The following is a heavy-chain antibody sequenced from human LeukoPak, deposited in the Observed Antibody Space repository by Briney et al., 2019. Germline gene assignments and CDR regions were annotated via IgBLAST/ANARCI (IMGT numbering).Heavy chain of an antibody. Sequence: TGGSLRLSCAASGFTFSDYYMSWIRQAPGKGLEWVSYISSGSTIYYADSVKGRFTFSRDNAKNSLYLQMNSLRAEDTAVYYCARLFYYYYGMDVWGQGTTVTVSS. J-gene: IGHJ6*02. CDR1: GFTFSDYY. V-gene: IGHV3-11*01. CDR2: ISSGSTI. CDR3: ARLFYYYYGMDV.